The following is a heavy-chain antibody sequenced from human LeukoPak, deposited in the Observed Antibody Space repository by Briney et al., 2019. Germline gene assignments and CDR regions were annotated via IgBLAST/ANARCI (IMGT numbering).Heavy chain of an antibody. CDR3: ARVHDTTGYYHYFDS. CDR1: GFTFSTYP. D-gene: IGHD3-9*01. Sequence: GGSLRLSCAASGFTFSTYPMHWVRQAPDKGLEWVAMISYHGSNKYYADSVKGRFTISRDNSKNTLYLQMNNPRVEDTAIYYCARVHDTTGYYHYFDSWGQGTLVTVSS. V-gene: IGHV3-30*04. CDR2: ISYHGSNK. J-gene: IGHJ4*02.